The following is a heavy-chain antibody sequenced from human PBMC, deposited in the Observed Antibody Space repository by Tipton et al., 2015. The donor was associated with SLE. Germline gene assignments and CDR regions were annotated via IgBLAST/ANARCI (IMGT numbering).Heavy chain of an antibody. CDR2: IYYSGST. V-gene: IGHV4-39*01. D-gene: IGHD6-25*01. J-gene: IGHJ3*02. Sequence: TLSLTCTVSGGSISSSSYYWGWIRQPPGKGLEWIGSIYYSGSTYYNPSLKSRVTISVDTSKNQFSLKLSSVTAADTAVYYCARLGSSALFDIWGQGTMVTV. CDR3: ARLGSSALFDI. CDR1: GGSISSSSYY.